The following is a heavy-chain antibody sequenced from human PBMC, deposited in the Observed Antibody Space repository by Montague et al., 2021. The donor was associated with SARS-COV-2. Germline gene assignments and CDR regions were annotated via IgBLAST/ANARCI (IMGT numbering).Heavy chain of an antibody. D-gene: IGHD3-3*01. CDR1: GGSFSGYY. CDR2: INHSGST. V-gene: IGHV4-34*01. CDR3: ARGRVVGVLAVYYYYGMDV. J-gene: IGHJ6*02. Sequence: SETLSLTCAVYGGSFSGYYWSWIRQPPGKGLEWIGEINHSGSTNYNPSLKSRVTISVDTSKNHFTLKLSSVTAADTAVYYCARGRVVGVLAVYYYYGMDVWGQGTTVTVSS.